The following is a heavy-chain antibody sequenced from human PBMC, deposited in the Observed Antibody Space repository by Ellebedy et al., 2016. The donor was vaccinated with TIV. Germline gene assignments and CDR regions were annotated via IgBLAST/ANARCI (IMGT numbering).Heavy chain of an antibody. CDR3: ARTYDSTGYYYLKNQVGGYYFDY. J-gene: IGHJ4*02. CDR2: LNPSIGST. CDR1: GYTFTSYY. Sequence: AASVKVSCKASGYTFTSYYIHWARQAPGQGLEWMGILNPSIGSTNYAQKFQGRVTMTSDTSTSTVYMELSSLRSEDMAVYYCARTYDSTGYYYLKNQVGGYYFDYWGQGTLVTVSS. D-gene: IGHD3-22*01. V-gene: IGHV1-46*01.